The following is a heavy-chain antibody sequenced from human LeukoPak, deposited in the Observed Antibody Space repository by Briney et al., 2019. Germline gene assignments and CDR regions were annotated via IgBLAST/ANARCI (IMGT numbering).Heavy chain of an antibody. CDR1: GFTFSTYA. CDR3: VRDLGEADIFDY. D-gene: IGHD3-16*01. CDR2: LNSDSRYK. Sequence: PGGSLRLSCAASGFTFSTYAMSWVRQAPGKGLEWVSSLNSDSRYKFYADSVKGRFTISRDNAKNSLYLQTNSLRAEDSAVYYCVRDLGEADIFDYWGQGTLVTVSS. J-gene: IGHJ4*02. V-gene: IGHV3-21*06.